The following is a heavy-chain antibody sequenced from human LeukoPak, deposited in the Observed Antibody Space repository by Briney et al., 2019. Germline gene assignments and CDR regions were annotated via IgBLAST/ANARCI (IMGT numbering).Heavy chain of an antibody. CDR2: TYSAGDT. CDR1: EFTVSSNF. J-gene: IGHJ5*02. V-gene: IGHV3-66*02. CDR3: ARDYCRDVSCSIRWFDP. Sequence: GGSLRLSCVASEFTVSSNFMSWVRQAPGKGLEWVSVTYSAGDTYYADSVKGRFTISRDNFKNTLYLQMNSLRTDDSAVYYCARDYCRDVSCSIRWFDPWGQGTLVTVSS. D-gene: IGHD2-15*01.